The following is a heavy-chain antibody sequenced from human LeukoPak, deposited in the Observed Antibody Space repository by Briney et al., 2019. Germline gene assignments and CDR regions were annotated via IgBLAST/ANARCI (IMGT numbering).Heavy chain of an antibody. CDR2: INPNSGGT. Sequence: ASVKVSCKASGYTFTGYYMHWVRQAPGQGLEWMGWINPNSGGTNYAQKFQGRVTMTRDTSISTAYMELSRLRSDDTAVYYCARGPNYSDWLSPNLNWFDPWGQGTLVTVSS. J-gene: IGHJ5*02. CDR1: GYTFTGYY. V-gene: IGHV1-2*02. D-gene: IGHD3-9*01. CDR3: ARGPNYSDWLSPNLNWFDP.